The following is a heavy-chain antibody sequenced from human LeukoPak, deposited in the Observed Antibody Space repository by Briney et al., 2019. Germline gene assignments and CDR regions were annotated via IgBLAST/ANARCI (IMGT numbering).Heavy chain of an antibody. J-gene: IGHJ4*02. CDR2: ISSSGSTI. CDR1: GFTFTNYG. CDR3: ARREQLVLGY. D-gene: IGHD6-6*01. Sequence: SGGSLRLSCATSGFTFTNYGMNWIRQAPGKGLEWVSYISSSGSTIYYADSVKGRFTISRDNAKNSLYLQMNSLRAEDTAVYYCARREQLVLGYWGQGTLVTVSS. V-gene: IGHV3-48*04.